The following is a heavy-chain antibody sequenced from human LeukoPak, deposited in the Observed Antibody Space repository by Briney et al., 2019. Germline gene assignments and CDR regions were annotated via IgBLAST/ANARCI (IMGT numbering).Heavy chain of an antibody. CDR1: GFTFSSYA. CDR3: ASFLSSGYYQTWYDP. D-gene: IGHD3-22*01. Sequence: PGGSLRLSCAASGFTFSSYAMGWVRQAPGKGLEWVANIKQDGSEKYYVDSVKGRFTISRDNAKNSLYLQMNSLRAEDTAVYYCASFLSSGYYQTWYDPWGQGTLVTVSS. J-gene: IGHJ5*02. V-gene: IGHV3-7*01. CDR2: IKQDGSEK.